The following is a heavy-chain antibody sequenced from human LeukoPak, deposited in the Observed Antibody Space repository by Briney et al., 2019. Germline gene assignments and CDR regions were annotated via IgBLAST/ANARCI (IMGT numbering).Heavy chain of an antibody. CDR3: ARAKLRMDL. D-gene: IGHD1-26*01. CDR1: GFTFSSYS. J-gene: IGHJ6*03. CDR2: IKQDGSEK. V-gene: IGHV3-7*01. Sequence: GGSLRLSCAASGFTFSSYSMNWVRQAPGKGLEWVANIKQDGSEKYYVDSVKGRFTISRDNAKNSLYLQMNSLRAEDTAVYYCARAKLRMDLWGKGITVTVSS.